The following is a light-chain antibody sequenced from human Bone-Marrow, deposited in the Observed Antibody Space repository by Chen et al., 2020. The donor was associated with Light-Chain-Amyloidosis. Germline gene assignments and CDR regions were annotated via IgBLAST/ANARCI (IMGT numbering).Light chain of an antibody. Sequence: NFMLTQPHSVSESPGKTVIISCTRSSGSIATNYVQWYQQRPGSSPTTVIYEDDQRPSGVPDRFSGSIDRSSNSAALTSSGRKTEEEADYCCQSYQGSSQGVFGGGTKLTVL. CDR1: SGSIATNY. CDR2: EDD. V-gene: IGLV6-57*01. J-gene: IGLJ3*02. CDR3: QSYQGSSQGV.